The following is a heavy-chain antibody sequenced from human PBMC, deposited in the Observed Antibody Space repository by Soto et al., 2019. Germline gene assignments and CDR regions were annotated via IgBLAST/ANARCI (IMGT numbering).Heavy chain of an antibody. V-gene: IGHV3-33*01. J-gene: IGHJ3*02. D-gene: IGHD6-25*01. CDR1: GFTFISYG. Sequence: VQLVESGGGVVQPGRSLRLSCAASGFTFISYGMHWVRQAPGKGLEWVAVIWYDGSNKYYADSVKGRFTISRDNSKNTLYLQMNSLRAEDTAVYYCARERGLDAFDIWGQGTMVTVSS. CDR3: ARERGLDAFDI. CDR2: IWYDGSNK.